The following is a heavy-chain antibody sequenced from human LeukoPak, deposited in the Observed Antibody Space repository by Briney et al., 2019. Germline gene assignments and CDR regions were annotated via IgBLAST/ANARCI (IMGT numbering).Heavy chain of an antibody. J-gene: IGHJ4*02. CDR1: GFTFYDYG. D-gene: IGHD3-22*01. V-gene: IGHV3-20*04. CDR3: ARGEYYYDSSGYSYFDY. Sequence: GGSLRLSCAASGFTFYDYGMTWVRQTPGKGLEWVSGINWNGGSAGYADSVKGRFTISRDNAKNSLYLQMNSLRAEDTAVYYCARGEYYYDSSGYSYFDYWGQGTLVTVSS. CDR2: INWNGGSA.